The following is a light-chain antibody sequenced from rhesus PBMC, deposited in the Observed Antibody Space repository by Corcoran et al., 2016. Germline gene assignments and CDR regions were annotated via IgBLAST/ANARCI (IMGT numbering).Light chain of an antibody. V-gene: IGKV1-25*01. CDR2: DAS. CDR1: QGISKY. J-gene: IGKJ2*01. Sequence: DIQMTQSPSSLSASVGDTVTITCQASQGISKYLAWYQQKPGKAPKLLIYDASTLQSGGPSRFSGSGSGPEFTLPISSLQPEDFATYYCQQHNSYPPYSFGQGTKVEIK. CDR3: QQHNSYPPYS.